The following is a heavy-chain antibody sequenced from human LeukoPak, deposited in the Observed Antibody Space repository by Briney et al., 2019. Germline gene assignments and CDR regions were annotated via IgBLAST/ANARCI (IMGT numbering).Heavy chain of an antibody. CDR3: ARSPLTVTTRLHFDY. CDR2: INSDGSST. J-gene: IGHJ4*02. CDR1: GFTFSSNW. D-gene: IGHD4-17*01. V-gene: IGHV3-74*01. Sequence: PGGSLRLSCATSGFTFSSNWMHWFRQTPGKGLVWVSRINSDGSSTSYADSVKGRFTISRDNAKDTLYLQMNSLRAEDTAVYYCARSPLTVTTRLHFDYWGQGTLVTVSS.